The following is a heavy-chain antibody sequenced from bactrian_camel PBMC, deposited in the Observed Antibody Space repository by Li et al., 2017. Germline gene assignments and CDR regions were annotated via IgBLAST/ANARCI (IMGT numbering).Heavy chain of an antibody. V-gene: IGHV3S53*01. CDR1: GNTDNHGC. J-gene: IGHJ4*01. CDR2: VDGN. Sequence: VQLVESGGGAVQVGGSLNVSCSISGNTDNHGCVAWFRQAPGKEREGVATVDGNEYADSVKGRFTISRDAATNTVYLQMNSVIPEDTAMYYCAAGPRICERDGCCRGDDHYYWGQGTQVTVS. CDR3: AAGPRICERDGCCRGDDHYY. D-gene: IGHD1*01.